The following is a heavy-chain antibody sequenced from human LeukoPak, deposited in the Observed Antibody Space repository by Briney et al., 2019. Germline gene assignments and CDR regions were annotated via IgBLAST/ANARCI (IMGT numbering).Heavy chain of an antibody. V-gene: IGHV3-23*01. CDR1: GFTFSSYA. CDR2: ISGSGGST. CDR3: AKIDYYDSSGYYYRSFYFDY. J-gene: IGHJ4*02. Sequence: PGGSLRLSCAASGFTFSSYAMSWVRPAPGKGLEWVSAISGSGGSTYYADSVKGRFTISRDNSKNTLYLQMNSLRAEDTAVYYCAKIDYYDSSGYYYRSFYFDYWGQGTLVTVSS. D-gene: IGHD3-22*01.